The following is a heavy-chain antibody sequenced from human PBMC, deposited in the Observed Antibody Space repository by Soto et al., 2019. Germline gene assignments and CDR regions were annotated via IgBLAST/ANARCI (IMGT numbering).Heavy chain of an antibody. CDR2: SNSDGSST. CDR3: ARGATSGSLDY. V-gene: IGHV3-74*01. D-gene: IGHD6-13*01. CDR1: GFTFSSYW. Sequence: EVQLVESGGGLVQPGGSLRLSCAASGFTFSSYWMHWVRQAPGQGLVWVSRSNSDGSSTSYADSEKGRFTISRDNAKNTLYLQMNSLRAEDTAVYYCARGATSGSLDYWGQGTLGTVAS. J-gene: IGHJ4*02.